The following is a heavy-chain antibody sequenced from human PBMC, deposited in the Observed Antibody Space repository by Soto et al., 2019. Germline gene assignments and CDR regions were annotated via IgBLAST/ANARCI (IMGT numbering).Heavy chain of an antibody. J-gene: IGHJ4*02. V-gene: IGHV3-74*01. CDR1: GFTFRNFW. CDR3: VRDTHDDY. CDR2: IDGDDGDGSAT. D-gene: IGHD2-15*01. Sequence: EVQLVECGGGLVQPGGSLRLSCAASGFTFRNFWLQWVRLAPGKGLEWVARIDGDDGDGSATNYAGSVQGRFIISRANDKNTLHLQMSSLRAEHTAVYYCVRDTHDDYRGQGTLVT.